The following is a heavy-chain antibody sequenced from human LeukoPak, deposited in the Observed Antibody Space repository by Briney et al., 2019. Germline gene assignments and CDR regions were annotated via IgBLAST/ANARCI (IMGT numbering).Heavy chain of an antibody. Sequence: ASVKVSCKASGYIFTNYDINWVRQATGQGLEWMGWINPNSGNTGFAQKFQGRVTMTRNTSKSTAYMELSSLTSEDWAVYYCARARGYSYGYSDYWGQGTLVTVSS. J-gene: IGHJ4*02. D-gene: IGHD5-18*01. V-gene: IGHV1-8*01. CDR3: ARARGYSYGYSDY. CDR2: INPNSGNT. CDR1: GYIFTNYD.